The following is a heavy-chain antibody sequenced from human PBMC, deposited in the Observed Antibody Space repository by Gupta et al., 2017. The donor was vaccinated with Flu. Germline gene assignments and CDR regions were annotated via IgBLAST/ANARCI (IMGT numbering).Heavy chain of an antibody. CDR2: ITSGSNII. D-gene: IGHD5/OR15-5a*01. CDR3: ARDLRHSSGYYYAMDV. V-gene: IGHV3-48*01. CDR1: EFIFSRFG. J-gene: IGHJ6*02. Sequence: EVQLVESGGGLAQPGGSLRLSCAVSEFIFSRFGMNWVRQAPGKGLEWVSYITSGSNIIYYADSVKGRFTISRDNAKNSLYLQMNSLRAEDTAVYYCARDLRHSSGYYYAMDVWGQGTTVTVSS.